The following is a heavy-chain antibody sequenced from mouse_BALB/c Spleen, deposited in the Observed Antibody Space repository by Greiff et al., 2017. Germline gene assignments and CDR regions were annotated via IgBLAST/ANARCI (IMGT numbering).Heavy chain of an antibody. CDR1: GFTFSSYT. Sequence: EVKLMESGGGLVKPGGSLKLSCAASGFTFSSYTMSWVRQTPEKRLEWVATISSGGSYTYYPDSVKGRFTISRDNAKNTLYLQMSSLKSEDTAMYYCTRDPSYGNYYAMDYWGQGTSVTVSS. V-gene: IGHV5-6-4*01. CDR2: ISSGGSYT. CDR3: TRDPSYGNYYAMDY. D-gene: IGHD2-1*01. J-gene: IGHJ4*01.